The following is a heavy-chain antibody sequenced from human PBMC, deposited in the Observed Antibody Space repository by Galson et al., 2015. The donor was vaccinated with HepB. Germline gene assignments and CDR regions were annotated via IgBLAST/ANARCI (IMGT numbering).Heavy chain of an antibody. Sequence: SLRLSCAASGFTVSSNYMSWVRQAPGKGLEWVSFIYSGGSTYYADSVKGRFIISGDNSKNTLYLQMNSLRVEDTAVYYCARDWGGIVLMVYANSRYMDVWGKGTTVTVSS. J-gene: IGHJ6*03. D-gene: IGHD2-8*01. V-gene: IGHV3-66*01. CDR1: GFTVSSNY. CDR2: IYSGGST. CDR3: ARDWGGIVLMVYANSRYMDV.